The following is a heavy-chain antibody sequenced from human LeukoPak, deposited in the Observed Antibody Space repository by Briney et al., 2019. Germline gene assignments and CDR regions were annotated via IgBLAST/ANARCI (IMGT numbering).Heavy chain of an antibody. V-gene: IGHV1-46*01. CDR1: GNTFTSYY. J-gene: IGHJ6*02. D-gene: IGHD4-23*01. CDR3: ASTATVVTPDYYYYGMDV. Sequence: ASVKVSCKASGNTFTSYYMHWVRQAPGQGLEWMGIINPSGGSTSYAQKFQGRVTMTRDTSTSTVYMELSSLRSGDTAVYYCASTATVVTPDYYYYGMDVWGQGTTVTVSS. CDR2: INPSGGST.